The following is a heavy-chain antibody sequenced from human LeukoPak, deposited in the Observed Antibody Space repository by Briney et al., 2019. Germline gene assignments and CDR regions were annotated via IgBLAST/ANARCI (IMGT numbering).Heavy chain of an antibody. CDR3: ARAGYYGSGSYYHY. CDR1: GGSISSYY. CDR2: IYYSGST. J-gene: IGHJ4*02. Sequence: PSETLSLTCTVSGGSISSYYWSWIRQPPGKGLEWIGYIYYSGSTNYNPSLKSRVTISVDTSKNQFSLELSSVTAADTAVYYCARAGYYGSGSYYHYWGQGTLVTVSS. V-gene: IGHV4-59*01. D-gene: IGHD3-10*01.